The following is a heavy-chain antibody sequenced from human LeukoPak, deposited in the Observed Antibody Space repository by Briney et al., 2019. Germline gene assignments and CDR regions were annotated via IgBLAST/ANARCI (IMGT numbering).Heavy chain of an antibody. CDR3: ARVGPSNYYYYMDA. V-gene: IGHV3-7*01. J-gene: IGHJ6*03. CDR2: IKQDGSEQ. CDR1: GFTFSSSW. Sequence: GGSLRLSCSASGFTFSSSWMTWVRQAPGKGLEWVANIKQDGSEQYTADSLKGRFTISRDNDKKLVFLQMNSLRVDVTAVYYCARVGPSNYYYYMDAWGNGTTVIVSS.